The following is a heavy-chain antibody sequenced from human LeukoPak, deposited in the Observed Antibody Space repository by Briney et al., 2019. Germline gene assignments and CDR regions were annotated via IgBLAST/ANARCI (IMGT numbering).Heavy chain of an antibody. V-gene: IGHV3-11*04. CDR3: AKDKEISAVWLGDIDDY. CDR2: ISHSGSTI. Sequence: GGSLKLSCAASGYMFGDYYMSWIRQAPEKGLEWLSYISHSGSTIYYADSVKGRFTISRDNSKNTLYLQMNSLRAEDTAVYYCAKDKEISAVWLGDIDDYWGQGTLVTVSS. J-gene: IGHJ4*02. D-gene: IGHD6-19*01. CDR1: GYMFGDYY.